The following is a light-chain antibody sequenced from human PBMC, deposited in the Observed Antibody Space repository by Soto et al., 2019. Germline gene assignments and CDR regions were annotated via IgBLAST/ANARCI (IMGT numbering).Light chain of an antibody. CDR1: QSVSSY. Sequence: EIVLTQSPATLSLSPGERATLSCRASQSVSSYLAWFQQKPGEAPRLLIYESSNRATGIPARFSGSVSGTDLALAISSLEPEDFAVYYCQQRNNWPLTFGQWTRLEIK. J-gene: IGKJ5*01. CDR3: QQRNNWPLT. CDR2: ESS. V-gene: IGKV3-11*01.